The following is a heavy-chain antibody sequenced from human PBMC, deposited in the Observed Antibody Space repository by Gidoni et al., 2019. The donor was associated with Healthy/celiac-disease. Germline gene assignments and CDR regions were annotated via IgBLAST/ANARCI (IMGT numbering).Heavy chain of an antibody. J-gene: IGHJ4*02. CDR1: GFTFSSYS. CDR3: ARDYSGYDWGLFDY. CDR2: ISSSSSYI. Sequence: EVQLVESGGGLVKPGGSLRLSCAASGFTFSSYSMNWVRQAPGKGLEWVSSISSSSSYIYYADSVKGRFTISRDNAKNSLYLQMNSLRAEDTAVYYCARDYSGYDWGLFDYWGQGTLVTVSS. D-gene: IGHD5-12*01. V-gene: IGHV3-21*01.